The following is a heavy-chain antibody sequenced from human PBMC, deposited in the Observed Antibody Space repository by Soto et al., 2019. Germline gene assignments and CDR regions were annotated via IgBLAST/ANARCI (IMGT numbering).Heavy chain of an antibody. V-gene: IGHV3-48*03. J-gene: IGHJ3*02. CDR3: ATLWFGEFTGPSDAFDI. Sequence: PGGSLRLSCAASGFTFSSYEMNWVRQAPGKGLEWVSYISSSGSTIYYADSVKGRFTISRDNAKNSLYLQMNSLRAEDTAVYYCATLWFGEFTGPSDAFDIWGQGTMATVSS. CDR2: ISSSGSTI. CDR1: GFTFSSYE. D-gene: IGHD3-10*01.